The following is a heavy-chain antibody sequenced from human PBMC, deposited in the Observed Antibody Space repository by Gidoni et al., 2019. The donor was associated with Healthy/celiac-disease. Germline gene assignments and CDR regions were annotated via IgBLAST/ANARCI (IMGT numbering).Heavy chain of an antibody. CDR1: GGPFSSYA. CDR2: IIPIFGTA. V-gene: IGHV1-69*01. CDR3: ARRGCSSTSCYAYFDY. J-gene: IGHJ4*02. D-gene: IGHD2-2*01. Sequence: QVQLVQSGAEVKKPGSSVKVSCKASGGPFSSYAISWVRQAPGQGLEWMGGIIPIFGTANYAQKFQGRVTITADESTSTAYMELSSLRSEDTAVYYCARRGCSSTSCYAYFDYWGQGTLVTVSS.